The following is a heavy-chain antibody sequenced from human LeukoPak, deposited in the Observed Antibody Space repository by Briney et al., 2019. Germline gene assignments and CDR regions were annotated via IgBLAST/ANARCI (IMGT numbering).Heavy chain of an antibody. J-gene: IGHJ4*02. CDR3: AKARVGATTGYLDY. CDR2: ISGSGGST. D-gene: IGHD1-26*01. Sequence: PGGSLRLSCAASGFTFSSYAMSWVRQAPGKGLEWVSAISGSGGSTYYADSVKGRFTISRDNSKNTLYLQMNSLRAEDTAVYYCAKARVGATTGYLDYWGQGTLVTVSS. V-gene: IGHV3-23*01. CDR1: GFTFSSYA.